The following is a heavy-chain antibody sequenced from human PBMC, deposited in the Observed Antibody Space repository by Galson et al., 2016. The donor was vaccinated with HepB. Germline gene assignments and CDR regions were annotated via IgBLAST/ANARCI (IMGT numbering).Heavy chain of an antibody. CDR1: GYTFTTYA. CDR2: INTGNGNT. J-gene: IGHJ5*02. CDR3: ARDSGSPNWFDP. V-gene: IGHV1-3*04. Sequence: SVKVSCKASGYTFTTYAMHWVRQAPGQRLEWMGWINTGNGNTKYSQKFQGRVTISRDTSASTAYMELRSLRSEDTAVYYCARDSGSPNWFDPWGQGTLDTVSS. D-gene: IGHD1-26*01.